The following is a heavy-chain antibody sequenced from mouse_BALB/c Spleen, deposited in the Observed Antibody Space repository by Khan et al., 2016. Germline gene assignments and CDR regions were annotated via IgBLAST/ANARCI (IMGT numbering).Heavy chain of an antibody. CDR3: ARSDYGSKDAMDY. V-gene: IGHV3-2*02. CDR1: GYSITSDYA. J-gene: IGHJ4*01. D-gene: IGHD1-1*01. CDR2: ISYSGST. Sequence: EVQLQESGPGLVKPSQSLSLTCTVTGYSITSDYAWNWIRQFPGNKLEWMGYISYSGSTSYNQSLKSRLSITRDPYNNQFFLQLNSVTSEDTATYYCARSDYGSKDAMDYWGQGTSVTVSS.